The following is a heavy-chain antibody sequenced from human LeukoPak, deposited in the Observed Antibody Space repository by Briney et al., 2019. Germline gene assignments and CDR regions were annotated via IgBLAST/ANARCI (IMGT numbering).Heavy chain of an antibody. D-gene: IGHD5-24*01. Sequence: GRSLRLSCAASGFTFDDYAMHWVRQAPGKGLEWVSGISWNSGSIGHADSVKGRFTISRDNAKNSLYLQMNSLRAEDTALYYCAKDIKRWEYYYYGMDVWGQGTTVTVSS. CDR1: GFTFDDYA. V-gene: IGHV3-9*01. CDR3: AKDIKRWEYYYYGMDV. J-gene: IGHJ6*02. CDR2: ISWNSGSI.